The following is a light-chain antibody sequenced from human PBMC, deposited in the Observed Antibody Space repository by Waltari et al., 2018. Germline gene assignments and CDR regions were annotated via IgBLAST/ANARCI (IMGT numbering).Light chain of an antibody. CDR2: AAS. Sequence: TCRASQSISSYLNWYQQKPGKSPKLLIYAASSLQSGVPSRFSGSGSGTDFTLTISSLQPEDFATYYCQQSYSTPLTFGGGTKVEIK. J-gene: IGKJ4*01. CDR1: QSISSY. CDR3: QQSYSTPLT. V-gene: IGKV1-39*01.